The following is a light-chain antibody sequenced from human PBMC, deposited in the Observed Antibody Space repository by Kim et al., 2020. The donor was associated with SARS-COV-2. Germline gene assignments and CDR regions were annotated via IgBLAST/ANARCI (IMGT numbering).Light chain of an antibody. CDR3: QQYGSSYS. V-gene: IGKV3-20*01. Sequence: EVVLTQFPGTLSLSPGERATLSCRASRSVSSSDLVWYQQRPGQAPRLLIYAASTRATGIPDRFSGSGSWTEFTLTISGLEPEDLAVYYCQQYGSSYSFGQGTKLEI. CDR2: AAS. J-gene: IGKJ2*03. CDR1: RSVSSSD.